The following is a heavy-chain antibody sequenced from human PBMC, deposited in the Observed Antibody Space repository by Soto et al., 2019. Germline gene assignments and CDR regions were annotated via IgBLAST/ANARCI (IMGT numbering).Heavy chain of an antibody. Sequence: GGSLRLSCAASGFTFSSYWMHWVRQAPGKGLVWVSRINSDGSSTSYADSVKGRFTISRDNAKNTLYLQMKSLRAEDTAVYYCARDKLFAVPAAIDYYYGMDVWGQGTTVTVSS. CDR3: ARDKLFAVPAAIDYYYGMDV. J-gene: IGHJ6*02. CDR2: INSDGSST. V-gene: IGHV3-74*01. CDR1: GFTFSSYW. D-gene: IGHD2-2*01.